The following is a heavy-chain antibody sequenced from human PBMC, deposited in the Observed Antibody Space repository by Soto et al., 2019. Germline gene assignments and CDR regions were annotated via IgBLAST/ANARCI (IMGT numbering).Heavy chain of an antibody. Sequence: ASVKVSCKASGGTFSSYAISWVRQAPGQGLEWMGGIIPIFGTANYAQKFQGRVTITADESTSTAYMELSSLRSEDTAVYYCARKYCSSTSCYLYNWFDPWGQGTLVTVSS. D-gene: IGHD2-2*01. CDR1: GGTFSSYA. J-gene: IGHJ5*02. CDR2: IIPIFGTA. V-gene: IGHV1-69*13. CDR3: ARKYCSSTSCYLYNWFDP.